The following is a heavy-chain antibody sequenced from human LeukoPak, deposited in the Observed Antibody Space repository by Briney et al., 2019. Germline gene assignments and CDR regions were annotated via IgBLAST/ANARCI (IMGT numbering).Heavy chain of an antibody. CDR3: AKELSPDWNYGPLGY. CDR1: GFTFSSYA. CDR2: ISGSGGST. J-gene: IGHJ4*02. D-gene: IGHD1-7*01. Sequence: PGGSLRLSCAAAGFTFSSYAMSWVRQAPGKGLEWVSAISGSGGSTYYADSVKGRFTISRDNSKNTLYLQMNSLGAEDTAVYYCAKELSPDWNYGPLGYWGQGTLVTVSS. V-gene: IGHV3-23*01.